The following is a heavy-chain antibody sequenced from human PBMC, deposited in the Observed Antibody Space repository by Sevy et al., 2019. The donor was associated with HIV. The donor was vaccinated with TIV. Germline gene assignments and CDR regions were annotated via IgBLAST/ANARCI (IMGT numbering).Heavy chain of an antibody. CDR3: ASRGDSSGQGDAFDI. V-gene: IGHV5-51*01. D-gene: IGHD6-19*01. CDR2: IYPGDSDT. Sequence: GESLKISCKGSGYSFTSYWIVWVRQMPGKGLEWMGIIYPGDSDTRYSPSFQGQVTISADKSISTAYLEWSSLKASDTAMYYCASRGDSSGQGDAFDIWGQGTMVTVSS. CDR1: GYSFTSYW. J-gene: IGHJ3*02.